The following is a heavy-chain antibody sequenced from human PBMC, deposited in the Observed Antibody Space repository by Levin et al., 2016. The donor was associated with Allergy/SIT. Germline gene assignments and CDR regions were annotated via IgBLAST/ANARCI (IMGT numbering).Heavy chain of an antibody. CDR2: IYYSGTT. V-gene: IGHV4-59*05. CDR1: GGSINSYY. CDR3: AREGDSSWYSPPGGAQFDP. J-gene: IGHJ5*02. Sequence: GSLRLSCSVSGGSINSYYWSWIRQPAGKGLEWIGSIYYSGTTYYNPSLKSRVTISVDTSKNQFSLNLGSVTAADTAVYYCAREGDSSWYSPPGGAQFDPWGQGILVTVSS. D-gene: IGHD6-13*01.